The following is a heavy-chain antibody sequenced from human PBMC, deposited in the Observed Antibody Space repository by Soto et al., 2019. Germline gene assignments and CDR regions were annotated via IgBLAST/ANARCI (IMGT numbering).Heavy chain of an antibody. V-gene: IGHV1-69*13. CDR3: AREQQLVRGWFDP. Sequence: ASVKLSCKASGCTFSSYALSWVRQAPGQGPEWMGGIIPIFGTANYAQKFQGRVTITADESTSTAYMELSSLRSEDTAVYYCAREQQLVRGWFDPWGQGTLVTVSS. D-gene: IGHD6-6*01. CDR1: GCTFSSYA. CDR2: IIPIFGTA. J-gene: IGHJ5*02.